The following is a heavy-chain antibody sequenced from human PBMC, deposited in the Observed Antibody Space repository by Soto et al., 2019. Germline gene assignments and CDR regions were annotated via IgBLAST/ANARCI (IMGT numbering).Heavy chain of an antibody. CDR2: ISSSSTYI. Sequence: GGSLRLSCVGSDYTFKSYNINSVRQAPGKGLEWVASISSSSTYISYAESVRGRFTLSRDNAKSSVYLQMNTLRAEDTALYYCAKAHTSSSYRFYAMDVWGQGTTLTASS. V-gene: IGHV3-21*06. CDR1: DYTFKSYN. J-gene: IGHJ6*02. D-gene: IGHD6-13*01. CDR3: AKAHTSSSYRFYAMDV.